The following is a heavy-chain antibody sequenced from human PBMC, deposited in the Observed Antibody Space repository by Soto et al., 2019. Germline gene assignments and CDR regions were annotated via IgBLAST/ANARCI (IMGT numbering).Heavy chain of an antibody. J-gene: IGHJ6*02. CDR1: GYTFTSYG. V-gene: IGHV1-18*01. CDR2: ISAYNGNT. D-gene: IGHD3-3*01. CDR3: ARYYDFWSGYPAPSSYYYGMDV. Sequence: ASVKVSCKASGYTFTSYGISWVRQAPGQGLEWMGWISAYNGNTNYAQKLQGRVTMTTDTSTSTAYMELRSLRSDDTAVYYCARYYDFWSGYPAPSSYYYGMDVWGQGTTVTAP.